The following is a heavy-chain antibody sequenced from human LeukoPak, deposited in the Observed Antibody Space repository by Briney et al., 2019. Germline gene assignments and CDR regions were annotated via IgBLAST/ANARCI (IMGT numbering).Heavy chain of an antibody. V-gene: IGHV1-18*01. D-gene: IGHD3-9*01. Sequence: ASVKVSCKASGYTFTSYGISWVRQAPGQGLEWMGWISAYNGNTNYAQKLQGRVTMTTDTSTSTAYMELRSLRSDDTAAYYCARTRLRYFDWLLPHDAFDIWGQGTMVTVSS. CDR1: GYTFTSYG. J-gene: IGHJ3*02. CDR3: ARTRLRYFDWLLPHDAFDI. CDR2: ISAYNGNT.